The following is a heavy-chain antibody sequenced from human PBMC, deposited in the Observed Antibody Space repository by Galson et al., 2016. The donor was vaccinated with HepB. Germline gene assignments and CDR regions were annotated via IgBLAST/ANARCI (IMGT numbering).Heavy chain of an antibody. Sequence: SVKVSCKASGDTFNKYAFTWVRQAPGQGLEWMGGIIPILGAADTAQKFQGRVSITADESPSTAYMELSSLTSEDTAIYYCARERLDTSWYWDYWGQGTVVTVSS. CDR1: GDTFNKYA. V-gene: IGHV1-69*13. J-gene: IGHJ4*02. CDR2: IIPILGAA. CDR3: ARERLDTSWYWDY. D-gene: IGHD6-13*01.